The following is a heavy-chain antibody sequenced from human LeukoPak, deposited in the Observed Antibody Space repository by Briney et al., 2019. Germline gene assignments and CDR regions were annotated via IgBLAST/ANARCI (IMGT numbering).Heavy chain of an antibody. J-gene: IGHJ4*01. CDR2: INHSGST. CDR3: ARGWIAVDGTYGY. V-gene: IGHV4-34*01. D-gene: IGHD6-19*01. Sequence: WIRQPPGKGLEWIGEINHSGSTNYNPSLKSRVTISVDTSKNQFSMKLSSVTDAATAVYYCARGWIAVDGTYGYWGHGTLVTVSS.